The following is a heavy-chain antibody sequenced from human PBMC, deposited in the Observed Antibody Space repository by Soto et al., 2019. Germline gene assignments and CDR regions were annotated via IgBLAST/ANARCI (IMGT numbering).Heavy chain of an antibody. Sequence: LGESLKISCKVSGYSFTSYWIGWVRQMPGRGLELVGVIYPGDSDTRYSPSFQGQVTISADKSISTAYLRWSSLKASDTAMYYCARGIDCSSTSCYNYYYGMDVWGQGTTVTVSS. J-gene: IGHJ6*02. D-gene: IGHD2-2*01. V-gene: IGHV5-51*01. CDR3: ARGIDCSSTSCYNYYYGMDV. CDR2: IYPGDSDT. CDR1: GYSFTSYW.